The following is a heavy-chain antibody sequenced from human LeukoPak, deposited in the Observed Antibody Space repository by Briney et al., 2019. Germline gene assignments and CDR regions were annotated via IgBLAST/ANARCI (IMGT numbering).Heavy chain of an antibody. CDR1: GGSISSGGYY. CDR2: IYYGGST. CDR3: ARALVSMVRGAFDY. D-gene: IGHD3-10*01. V-gene: IGHV4-31*03. Sequence: TLSLTCTVSGGSISSGGYYWSWIRQHPGKGLEWIGYIYYGGSTYHNPSLKSRVTISVDTSKNQFSLKLSSVTAADTAVYYCARALVSMVRGAFDYWGQGTLVTVSS. J-gene: IGHJ4*02.